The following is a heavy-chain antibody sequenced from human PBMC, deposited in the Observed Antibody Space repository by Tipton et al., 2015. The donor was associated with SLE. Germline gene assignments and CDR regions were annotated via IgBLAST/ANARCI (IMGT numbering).Heavy chain of an antibody. J-gene: IGHJ1*01. V-gene: IGHV3-23*01. Sequence: GSLRLSCAASGFTFSSYAMSWVRQAPGKGLEWVSAISGSGGSTYYADSVKGRFTISRDNSKNTLYLQMNSLRAEDTAVYYCAKGLKSYSSSWNQGGYFQHWGQGTLVTVSS. CDR2: ISGSGGST. CDR1: GFTFSSYA. CDR3: AKGLKSYSSSWNQGGYFQH. D-gene: IGHD6-13*01.